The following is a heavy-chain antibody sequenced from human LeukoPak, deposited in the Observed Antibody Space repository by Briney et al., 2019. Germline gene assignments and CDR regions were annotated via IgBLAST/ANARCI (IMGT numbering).Heavy chain of an antibody. CDR1: GASISGYY. CDR2: IYSSGST. Sequence: PSETLSLTCTVSGASISGYYSGWIRQPAGKGLEWIGRIYSSGSTNYNPSLKSRVSMSVDTSKNQFSLKLSSVTAADTAMYYCARGDSSGFARPFDYWGQGTLVTVSS. CDR3: ARGDSSGFARPFDY. J-gene: IGHJ4*02. V-gene: IGHV4-4*07. D-gene: IGHD3-22*01.